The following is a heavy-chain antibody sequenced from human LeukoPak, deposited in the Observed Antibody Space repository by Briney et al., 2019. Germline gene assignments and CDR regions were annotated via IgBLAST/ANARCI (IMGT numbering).Heavy chain of an antibody. Sequence: PGGSLRLSCAASGFMFSSYGMHWVRQAPGKGLEWVAFIRYDESNKYYADSVKGRFTISRDNSKNTLYLQMNSLRAEDTAVYYCAKVYYYDSSGSGNDAFDIWGQGTMVTVSS. V-gene: IGHV3-30*02. CDR2: IRYDESNK. D-gene: IGHD3-22*01. J-gene: IGHJ3*02. CDR3: AKVYYYDSSGSGNDAFDI. CDR1: GFMFSSYG.